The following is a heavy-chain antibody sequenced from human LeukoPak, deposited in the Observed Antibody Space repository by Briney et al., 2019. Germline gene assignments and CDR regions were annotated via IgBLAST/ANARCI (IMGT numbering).Heavy chain of an antibody. CDR2: INHSGST. D-gene: IGHD5-12*01. J-gene: IGHJ4*02. CDR1: GGSFSGYY. V-gene: IGHV4-34*01. CDR3: ARGSYGLYYSGYALDY. Sequence: SETLSLTCAVYGGSFSGYYWSWIRQPPGKGLERIGEINHSGSTNYNPSLKSRVTISVDTSKNQFSLRLSSVTAADTAVYYCARGSYGLYYSGYALDYWGQGTLVTVSS.